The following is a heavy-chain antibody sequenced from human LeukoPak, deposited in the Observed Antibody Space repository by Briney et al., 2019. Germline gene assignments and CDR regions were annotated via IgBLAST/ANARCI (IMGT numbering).Heavy chain of an antibody. CDR2: IYHSGST. CDR1: GGSISSGGYS. CDR3: ASRRKYCSSTSCYTGLDY. V-gene: IGHV4-30-2*01. D-gene: IGHD2-2*02. J-gene: IGHJ4*02. Sequence: ASETLSLTCAVSGGSISSGGYSWSWIRQPPGKGLEWIGYIYHSGSTYYNPSLKSRVTISVDRSKNQFSLKLSSVTAADAAVYYCASRRKYCSSTSCYTGLDYWGQGTLVTVSS.